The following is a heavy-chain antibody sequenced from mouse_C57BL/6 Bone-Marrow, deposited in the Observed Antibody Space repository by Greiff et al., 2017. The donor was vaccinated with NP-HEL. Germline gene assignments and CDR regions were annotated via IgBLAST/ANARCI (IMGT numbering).Heavy chain of an antibody. CDR2: IWSGGST. V-gene: IGHV2-2*01. Sequence: VQLQQSGPGLVQPSQSLSITCTVSGFSLTSYGVHWVRQSPGKGLEWLGVIWSGGSTDYNAAFISRLSISKDNSKSQVFFKMNSLQADDTAIYYCARRNGYHFDVWGTGTTVTVSS. D-gene: IGHD2-2*01. CDR3: ARRNGYHFDV. CDR1: GFSLTSYG. J-gene: IGHJ1*03.